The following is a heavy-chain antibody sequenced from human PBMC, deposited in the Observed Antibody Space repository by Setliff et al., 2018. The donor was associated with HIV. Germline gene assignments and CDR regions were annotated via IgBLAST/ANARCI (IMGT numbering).Heavy chain of an antibody. CDR2: IYYSGTT. CDR1: GGSISSTNYY. Sequence: TLSLTCTVSGGSISSTNYYWGWIRQTPGKGLEWIGSIYYSGTTYYNPSLKSRVTMSVDTSTSRLSLKLSSVTAADTAVYYCARAPNYYDSKAYFDYWGQGTLVTVSS. V-gene: IGHV4-39*07. J-gene: IGHJ4*02. CDR3: ARAPNYYDSKAYFDY. D-gene: IGHD3-22*01.